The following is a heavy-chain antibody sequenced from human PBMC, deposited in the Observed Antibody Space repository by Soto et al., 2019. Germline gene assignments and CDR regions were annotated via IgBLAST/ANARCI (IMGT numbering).Heavy chain of an antibody. D-gene: IGHD3-10*01. CDR1: GLSIISSNW. CDR2: IYHSGST. CDR3: ARGVVTMVRGLYYYYGMDV. J-gene: IGHJ6*02. V-gene: IGHV4-4*02. Sequence: SDTLSLTCAVSGLSIISSNWWSWVRQPPGKGLEWIGEIYHSGSTNYNPSLKSRVTISVDKSKNQFSLKLSSVTAADTAVYYCARGVVTMVRGLYYYYGMDVWGQGTTVT.